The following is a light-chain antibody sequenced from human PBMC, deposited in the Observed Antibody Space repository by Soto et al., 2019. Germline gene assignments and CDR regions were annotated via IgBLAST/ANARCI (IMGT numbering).Light chain of an antibody. V-gene: IGKV1-39*01. J-gene: IGKJ1*01. CDR3: QQSYSTPRT. Sequence: DIQMTQSPSSLSASVGDRVTITCRASRSMSSYLNWYQQKPEKAPNLLIYAASSLQSGVPSRFSGSGSGTDFTLTISSLQPEDFATYYCQQSYSTPRTFGQGTKVEIK. CDR1: RSMSSY. CDR2: AAS.